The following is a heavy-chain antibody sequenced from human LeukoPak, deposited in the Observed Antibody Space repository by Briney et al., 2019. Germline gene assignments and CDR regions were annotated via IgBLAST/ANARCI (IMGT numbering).Heavy chain of an antibody. J-gene: IGHJ4*02. D-gene: IGHD3-22*01. CDR3: ARGAYYHSSGYYHYFDY. CDR2: ISYDGSNK. CDR1: GFTFSSYA. V-gene: IGHV3-30-3*01. Sequence: PGRSLRLSCAASGFTFSSYAMHWVRQAPGKGLEWVAVISYDGSNKYYADSVKGRFTISRDNSKNTLYLQMNSLRAEDTAVYYCARGAYYHSSGYYHYFDYWGQGTLVTVSS.